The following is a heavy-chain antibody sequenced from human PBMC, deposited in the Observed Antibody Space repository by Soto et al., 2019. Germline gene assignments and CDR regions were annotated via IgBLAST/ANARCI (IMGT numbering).Heavy chain of an antibody. V-gene: IGHV3-30*03. D-gene: IGHD4-17*01. Sequence: PGGSLRLSCAASGLTFYNYGIHWFRQAPGKGLEWVAVISYDGSNKYYADSVKGRFTISRDNSKSTLYLQMNSLRAEDTAVYYCARGGVEYGEEYKFDYWGQGALVTVSS. CDR3: ARGGVEYGEEYKFDY. CDR2: ISYDGSNK. CDR1: GLTFYNYG. J-gene: IGHJ4*02.